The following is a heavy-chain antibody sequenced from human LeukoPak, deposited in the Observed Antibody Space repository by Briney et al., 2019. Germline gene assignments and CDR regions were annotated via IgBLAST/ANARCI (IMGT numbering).Heavy chain of an antibody. Sequence: GGSLILSCAASGFTFSDYYMSWIRQAPGKGLEWVSYISSSGSTIYYADSVKGRFTISRDNAKNSLYLQIHSLRPEDTAVYYCARDKRDYDYWSGLLDIWGQGTMVTVSS. CDR1: GFTFSDYY. D-gene: IGHD3-3*01. J-gene: IGHJ3*02. CDR3: ARDKRDYDYWSGLLDI. V-gene: IGHV3-11*04. CDR2: ISSSGSTI.